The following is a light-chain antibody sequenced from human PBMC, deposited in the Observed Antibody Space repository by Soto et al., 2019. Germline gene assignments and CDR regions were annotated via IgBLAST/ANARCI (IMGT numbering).Light chain of an antibody. CDR3: SSYTSSTTHYV. Sequence: QSALTQPASVSGSPGQSITISCTGTSSDVGNYNYVSWYQQHPGKAPKLVIYEVSNRPSGVSNRFSGYKSGNTASLTISGLQAEDEADYYCSSYTSSTTHYVFGTGTKVTVL. CDR1: SSDVGNYNY. V-gene: IGLV2-14*01. CDR2: EVS. J-gene: IGLJ1*01.